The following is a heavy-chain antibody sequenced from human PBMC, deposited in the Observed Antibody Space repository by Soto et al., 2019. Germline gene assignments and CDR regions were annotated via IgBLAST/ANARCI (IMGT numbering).Heavy chain of an antibody. J-gene: IGHJ4*02. CDR2: IYNSGGS. Sequence: PSETLSLTCSVSGATVRSGDYYWSSIRQAPGKGLEWIGYIYNSGGSYYNPSLKGRLTISIDTSKNQFSLKLNSVTAADTAIYYCVGTGTTDDYWGQGTLVTVSS. V-gene: IGHV4-30-4*01. CDR1: GATVRSGDYY. D-gene: IGHD4-17*01. CDR3: VGTGTTDDY.